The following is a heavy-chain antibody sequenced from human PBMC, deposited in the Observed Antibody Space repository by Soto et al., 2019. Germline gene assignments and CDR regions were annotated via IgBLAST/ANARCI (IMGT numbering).Heavy chain of an antibody. CDR1: GYTFATYG. J-gene: IGHJ4*02. V-gene: IGHV1-18*04. CDR2: ISAHNGDT. Sequence: QVQLVHSGAEVKKPGASVKVSCKASGYTFATYGFSCVRQAPGQGLECLGWISAHNGDTHYSRKVQGRVTLTTDTSTNTSYMELRSLTSDDTAVYFCATEPIYYNDVSGYYPLGHWGQGTLVTVSS. CDR3: ATEPIYYNDVSGYYPLGH. D-gene: IGHD3-22*01.